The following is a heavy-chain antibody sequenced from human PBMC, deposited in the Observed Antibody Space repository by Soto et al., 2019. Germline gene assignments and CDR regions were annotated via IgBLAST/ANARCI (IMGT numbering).Heavy chain of an antibody. D-gene: IGHD3-16*01. CDR1: GGIFTNNA. CDR3: STGAHNYGYNFYHGMDV. CDR2: VIPLFDTA. Sequence: QVQVVQSVAEVKKPGSSVKVSCKVSGGIFTNNAISWVRQAPGQGLEWLGGVIPLFDTAYYAQIFRGRLKISADGATTTAYMELSGLTSADTAFYFCSTGAHNYGYNFYHGMDVWGQGTTVTVS. V-gene: IGHV1-69*01. J-gene: IGHJ6*02.